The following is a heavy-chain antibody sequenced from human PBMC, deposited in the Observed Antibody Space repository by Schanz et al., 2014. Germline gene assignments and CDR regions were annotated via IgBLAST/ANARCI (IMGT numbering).Heavy chain of an antibody. V-gene: IGHV3-64D*06. CDR1: GFTFSTFA. CDR2: ISNNGDST. J-gene: IGHJ2*01. D-gene: IGHD1-26*01. Sequence: EVQLVESGGDLVQPGGSLRLSCSASGFTFSTFAMHWVRQAPGKGLEYISAISNNGDSTYYADSVKGRFTISRDNSKNTLFLQMSSLRVDDMAVYECGRAGAGMAGWYFELWGRGTLVTVSS. CDR3: GRAGAGMAGWYFEL.